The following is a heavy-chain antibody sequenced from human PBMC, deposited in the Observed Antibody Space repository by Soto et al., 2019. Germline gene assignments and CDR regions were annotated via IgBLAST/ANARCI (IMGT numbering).Heavy chain of an antibody. CDR2: VYYSGTA. D-gene: IGHD2-8*01. J-gene: IGHJ5*02. Sequence: QLQLRESGPGLVRPSETLSLTCLLSGDSMRRSDHYWAWIRQFPVKGLEWIGSVYYSGTAYYKPSLQGTVTKSIETSYHQLSLTLKSVNDAHTATYYCARNGSFEQMVLSFDPWGRGILVSVSS. CDR1: GDSMRRSDHY. CDR3: ARNGSFEQMVLSFDP. V-gene: IGHV4-39*01.